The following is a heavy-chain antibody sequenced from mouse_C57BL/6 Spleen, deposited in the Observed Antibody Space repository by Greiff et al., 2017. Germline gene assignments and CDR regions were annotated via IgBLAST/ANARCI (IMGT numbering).Heavy chain of an antibody. CDR3: AREEDGLRWYFDV. J-gene: IGHJ1*03. Sequence: LVESGAELARPGASVKLSCKASGYTFTSYGISWVKQRTGQGLEWIGEIYPRSGNTYYNEKFKGKATLTADKSSSTAYMELRSLTSEDSAVYFCAREEDGLRWYFDVWGTGTTVTVSS. D-gene: IGHD2-3*01. CDR1: GYTFTSYG. CDR2: IYPRSGNT. V-gene: IGHV1-81*01.